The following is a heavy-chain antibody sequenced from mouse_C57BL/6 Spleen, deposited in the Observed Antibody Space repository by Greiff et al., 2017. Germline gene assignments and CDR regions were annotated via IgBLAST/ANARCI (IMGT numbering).Heavy chain of an antibody. Sequence: EVQVVESGGGLVKPGGSLKLSCAASGFTFSDYGMHWVRQAPEKGLEWVAYISSGSSTIYYADTVKGRFTISRDNAKNTLFLQMTSLTSEDTAMYYCARPYYYVYRLGYWGQGTTLTVSS. J-gene: IGHJ2*01. D-gene: IGHD2-4*01. V-gene: IGHV5-17*01. CDR2: ISSGSSTI. CDR3: ARPYYYVYRLGY. CDR1: GFTFSDYG.